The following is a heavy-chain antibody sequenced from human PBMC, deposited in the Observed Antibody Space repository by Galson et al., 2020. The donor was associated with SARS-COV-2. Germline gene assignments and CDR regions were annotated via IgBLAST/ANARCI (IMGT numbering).Heavy chain of an antibody. CDR3: AKDLIRLGELSPDY. CDR1: DFTFNKYT. J-gene: IGHJ4*02. V-gene: IGHV3-21*01. Sequence: GGSLRLSCATSDFTFNKYTMNWIRQAPGKGPEWLASMSSSGSQIFYAASVRGRFTISRDDARNSLYLQMNSLRAEDTAVYYCAKDLIRLGELSPDYWGQGTLVTVSS. D-gene: IGHD3-16*02. CDR2: MSSSGSQI.